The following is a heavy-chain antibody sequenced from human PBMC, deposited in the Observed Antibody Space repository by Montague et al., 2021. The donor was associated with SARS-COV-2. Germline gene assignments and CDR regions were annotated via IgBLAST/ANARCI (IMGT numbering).Heavy chain of an antibody. Sequence: TLSLTCTVSGGSISSGSYYWTWIRQPAGKGLEWIGRIYTSGGANYNASLKSRVTISLDTSKNQFSLKLSSVTAADTPVYYCARDRERYDASDYSGVYYYYGMDVWGQGTTVTVSS. CDR3: ARDRERYDASDYSGVYYYYGMDV. CDR1: GGSISSGSYY. D-gene: IGHD3-22*01. J-gene: IGHJ6*02. V-gene: IGHV4-61*02. CDR2: IYTSGGA.